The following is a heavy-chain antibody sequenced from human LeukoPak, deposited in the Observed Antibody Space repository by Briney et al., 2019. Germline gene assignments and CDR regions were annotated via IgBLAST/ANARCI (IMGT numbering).Heavy chain of an antibody. D-gene: IGHD1-1*01. J-gene: IGHJ4*02. Sequence: ASVKVSCKASGYTFTSYYMHWVRQAPGQGLEWVGIINPSGGSTKYAQKFQGRVTMTRDTSTSTVYMELSSLRSEDTAVYYCASGGPTGTVDYWGQGTLVTVSS. CDR2: INPSGGST. V-gene: IGHV1-46*01. CDR3: ASGGPTGTVDY. CDR1: GYTFTSYY.